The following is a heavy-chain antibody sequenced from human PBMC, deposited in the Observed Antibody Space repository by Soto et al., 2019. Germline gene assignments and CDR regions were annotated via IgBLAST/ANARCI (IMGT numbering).Heavy chain of an antibody. CDR1: GFTFSSYG. Sequence: PGGSLRLSCAASGFTFSSYGMHWVLQAPGKGLEWVAVISYDGSNKYYADSVKGRFTISRDNSKNTLYLQMNSLRAEDTAVYYCAKARRRYSGYDPPYYYYGMDVWGQGTTVTVSS. D-gene: IGHD5-12*01. V-gene: IGHV3-30*18. J-gene: IGHJ6*02. CDR2: ISYDGSNK. CDR3: AKARRRYSGYDPPYYYYGMDV.